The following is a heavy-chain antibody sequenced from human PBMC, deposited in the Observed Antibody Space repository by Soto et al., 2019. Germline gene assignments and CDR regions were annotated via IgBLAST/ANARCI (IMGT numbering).Heavy chain of an antibody. CDR3: ASARSGVLFDY. Sequence: EVQLVESGGGLVQPGGSLRLSCAASGFTFSNYWTHWVRQAPGKGLVWVSRIYSDGGSTSYADSVKGRFTISRDNAKNTLYLQMNSLRAEDTAVYYCASARSGVLFDYWGQGTLVTVSS. CDR2: IYSDGGST. J-gene: IGHJ4*02. V-gene: IGHV3-74*01. CDR1: GFTFSNYW. D-gene: IGHD2-15*01.